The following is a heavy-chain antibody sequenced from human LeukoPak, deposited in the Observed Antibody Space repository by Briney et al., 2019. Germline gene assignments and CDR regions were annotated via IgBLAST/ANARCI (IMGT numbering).Heavy chain of an antibody. J-gene: IGHJ5*02. CDR2: INPNSGGT. D-gene: IGHD6-19*01. CDR1: GYTFTGYY. CDR3: ARAGRSGYRFSSGWYVGDWFDP. V-gene: IGHV1-2*02. Sequence: ASVKVSCKASGYTFTGYYMHWVRQAPGQGLEWMGWINPNSGGTNYAQKFQGRVTMTRDTSISTAYMELSRLRSDDTAVYYCARAGRSGYRFSSGWYVGDWFDPWGQGTLVTVSS.